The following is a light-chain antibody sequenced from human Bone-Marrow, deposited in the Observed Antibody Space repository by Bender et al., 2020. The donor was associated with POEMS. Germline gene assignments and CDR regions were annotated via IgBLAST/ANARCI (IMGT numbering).Light chain of an antibody. V-gene: IGLV3-21*02. Sequence: ARITCEGNNIGSKSVHWYHQRPGQAPAVVVCDNSDRPSGVPDRFSGSKSGNTASLTVSGVQTEDEGEYYCRSDGGIRNFVVFGSGTEVTV. CDR3: RSDGGIRNFVV. CDR2: DNS. CDR1: NIGSKS. J-gene: IGLJ1*01.